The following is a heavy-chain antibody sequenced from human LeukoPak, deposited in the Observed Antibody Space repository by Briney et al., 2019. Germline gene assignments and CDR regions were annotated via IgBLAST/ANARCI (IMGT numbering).Heavy chain of an antibody. D-gene: IGHD6-13*01. J-gene: IGHJ4*02. CDR1: GFSLSIYA. CDR3: AREQVQHSTSGSCYVIDN. V-gene: IGHV3-30*04. CDR2: MAYDGSNK. Sequence: PGGSLRLSCAASGFSLSIYAMHWVRQAPGKGLEWVAVMAYDGSNKYYADSVKGRFTISRDNAENALYLQMRNLRVEETAVYYCAREQVQHSTSGSCYVIDNWGPGTL.